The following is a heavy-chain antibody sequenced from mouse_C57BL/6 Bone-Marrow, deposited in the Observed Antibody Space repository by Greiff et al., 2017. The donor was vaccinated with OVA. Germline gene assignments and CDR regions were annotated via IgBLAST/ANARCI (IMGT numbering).Heavy chain of an antibody. V-gene: IGHV1-80*01. Sequence: QVHLKQSGAEQVKPGASVKISCKASGYAFSSYWMNWVKQRPGKGLEWIGQICPGDGDTNYNGKFKGKATLTAAKSSSTAYMQLSSLTSEDSAVYFCARAGTGTVPAWFAYWGQGTLVTVSA. CDR3: ARAGTGTVPAWFAY. CDR2: ICPGDGDT. J-gene: IGHJ3*01. D-gene: IGHD4-1*01. CDR1: GYAFSSYW.